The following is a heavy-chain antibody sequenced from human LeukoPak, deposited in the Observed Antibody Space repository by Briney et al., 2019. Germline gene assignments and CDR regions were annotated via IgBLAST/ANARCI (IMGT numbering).Heavy chain of an antibody. Sequence: SVKVSCKASGGTFSSYTISWVRQAPGQGLEWMGGIIPIFGTANYAQKFQGRVTITADESTSTAYMELSSLRSEDTAVYYCARDPPTTYYDILTGYSPVPDWFDPWGQGTLVTVSS. CDR2: IIPIFGTA. V-gene: IGHV1-69*13. CDR1: GGTFSSYT. J-gene: IGHJ5*02. CDR3: ARDPPTTYYDILTGYSPVPDWFDP. D-gene: IGHD3-9*01.